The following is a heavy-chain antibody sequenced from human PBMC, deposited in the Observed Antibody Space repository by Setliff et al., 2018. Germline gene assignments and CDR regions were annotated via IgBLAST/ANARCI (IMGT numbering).Heavy chain of an antibody. V-gene: IGHV4-4*07. CDR1: GGSISSYY. J-gene: IGHJ6*03. CDR2: IYIGGSA. Sequence: PSETLSLTCTVSGGSISSYYWSWIRQPAGKGLEWIGRIYIGGSANYNPSLKSRVTMSIDTSKNQFSLKLNSVTAADMAVYYCAREQWLDPPGYYYMDVWAKVTTVTVSS. CDR3: AREQWLDPPGYYYMDV. D-gene: IGHD6-19*01.